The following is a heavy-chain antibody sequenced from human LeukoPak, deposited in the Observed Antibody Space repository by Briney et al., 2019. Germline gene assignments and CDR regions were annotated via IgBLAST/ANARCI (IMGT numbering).Heavy chain of an antibody. CDR3: ARDPIDIVVVPAAIRWYNWFDP. CDR2: INPSGGST. CDR1: GYTFTSYG. J-gene: IGHJ5*02. V-gene: IGHV1-46*01. Sequence: ASVKVSCKASGYTFTSYGISWVRQAPGQGLEWMGIINPSGGSTSYAQKFQGRVTMTRDTSTSTVYMELSSLRSEDTAVYYCARDPIDIVVVPAAIRWYNWFDPWGQGTLVTVSS. D-gene: IGHD2-2*02.